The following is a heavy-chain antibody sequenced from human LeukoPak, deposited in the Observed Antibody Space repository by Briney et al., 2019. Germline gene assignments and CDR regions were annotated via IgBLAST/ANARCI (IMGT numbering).Heavy chain of an antibody. CDR3: VANPPSGRGWFDP. CDR2: IWYDGSEK. V-gene: IGHV3-33*01. D-gene: IGHD3-10*01. CDR1: GFTFSSHG. Sequence: GRSLRLSCAASGFTFSSHGMHWVRQAPGKGLEWVAVIWYDGSEKYYADSVKGRFTISRDNSKNTLYLQMNSLRVEDTAVYYCVANPPSGRGWFDPWGQGTLVTVSS. J-gene: IGHJ5*02.